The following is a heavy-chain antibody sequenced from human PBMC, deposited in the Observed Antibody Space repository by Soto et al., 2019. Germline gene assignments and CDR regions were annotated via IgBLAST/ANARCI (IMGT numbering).Heavy chain of an antibody. J-gene: IGHJ6*02. CDR3: ARYMGVVLADLSRYYGMDV. D-gene: IGHD2-2*01. V-gene: IGHV3-30-3*01. Sequence: GGPRRFSCAASGSTFRSYGMHRVRQCPVKGLGCGVVSSYDVIIKSYADLVRAGFTTSRDNSKTTLYLQRNSRRAEDTAGYYCARYMGVVLADLSRYYGMDVWGQGPTVTVSS. CDR1: GSTFRSYG. CDR2: SSYDVIIK.